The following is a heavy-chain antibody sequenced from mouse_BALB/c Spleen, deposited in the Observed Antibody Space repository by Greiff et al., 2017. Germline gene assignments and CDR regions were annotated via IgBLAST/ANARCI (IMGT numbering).Heavy chain of an antibody. Sequence: EVQLVESGGDLVKPGGSLKLSCAASGFTFSSYGMSWVRQTPDKRLEWVATISSGGSYTYYPDSVKGRFTISRDNAKNTLYLQMSSLKSEDTAMYYCARVQIHYSYYCDYWGQGTTLTVSS. D-gene: IGHD1-2*01. CDR2: ISSGGSYT. CDR1: GFTFSSYG. V-gene: IGHV5-6*01. J-gene: IGHJ2*01. CDR3: ARVQIHYSYYCDY.